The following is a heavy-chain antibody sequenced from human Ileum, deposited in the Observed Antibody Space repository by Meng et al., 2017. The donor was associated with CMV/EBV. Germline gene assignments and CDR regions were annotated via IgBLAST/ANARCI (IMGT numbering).Heavy chain of an antibody. J-gene: IGHJ4*02. CDR3: ARHRCSTTSCYVDY. CDR2: IYYSGTT. D-gene: IGHD2-2*01. V-gene: IGHV4-28*01. CDR1: GYSISSSNW. Sequence: VYGYSISSSNWWGWIRQPPGKGLEWIGYIYYSGTTYYNPSLKSRVTMSVDTSKNQFSLKLSSVTAVDMAVYYCARHRCSTTSCYVDYWGQGTLVTVSS.